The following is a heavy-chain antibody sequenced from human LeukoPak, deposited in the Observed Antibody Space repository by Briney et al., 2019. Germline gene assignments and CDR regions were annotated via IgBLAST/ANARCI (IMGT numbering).Heavy chain of an antibody. Sequence: GGSLRLSCAASGFTFSSYGMHWVRQAPGKGLEWVAVISYDGSNKYYADSVKGRFTISRDNSKNTLYLQMNSLRAEDTAVYYCAKCILTGYYKGYMDVWGKGTTVTISS. J-gene: IGHJ6*03. CDR3: AKCILTGYYKGYMDV. D-gene: IGHD3-9*01. V-gene: IGHV3-30*18. CDR1: GFTFSSYG. CDR2: ISYDGSNK.